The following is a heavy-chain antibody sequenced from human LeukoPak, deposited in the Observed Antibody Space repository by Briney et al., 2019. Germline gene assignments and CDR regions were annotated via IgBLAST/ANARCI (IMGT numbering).Heavy chain of an antibody. V-gene: IGHV3-23*01. Sequence: QTGGSLRLSCAASGFTFSSYAMSWVRQAPGKGLKWVSAISGSGGSTYYADSVKGRFTISRDNSKNTLYLQMNSLRAEDTAVYYCAKDYDILTLRPVYYFDYWGQGTLVTVSS. CDR1: GFTFSSYA. CDR2: ISGSGGST. J-gene: IGHJ4*02. CDR3: AKDYDILTLRPVYYFDY. D-gene: IGHD3-9*01.